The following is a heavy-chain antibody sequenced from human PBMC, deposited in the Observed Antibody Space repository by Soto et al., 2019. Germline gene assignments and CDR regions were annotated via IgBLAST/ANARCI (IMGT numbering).Heavy chain of an antibody. V-gene: IGHV3-23*01. CDR2: IDYTGGTT. J-gene: IGHJ4*02. CDR3: AKESTGMVATSFDY. D-gene: IGHD5-12*01. CDR1: GFTFSILA. Sequence: PGGSLRLSCAASGFTFSILAMGWVRRAPGKGLEWVSVIDYTGGTTYYADSVKGRFTISRDNSKNTLYLQMNSLRAEDTAVYYCAKESTGMVATSFDYWGQGTLVTVSS.